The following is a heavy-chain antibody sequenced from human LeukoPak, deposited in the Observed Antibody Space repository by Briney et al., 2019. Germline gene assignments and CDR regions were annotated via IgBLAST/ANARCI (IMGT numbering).Heavy chain of an antibody. CDR2: ISYDGSNK. Sequence: GGSLRLSCAASGFTFSTYAMHWVRQAPGKGLEWVAVISYDGSNKYYADSVKGRFTISRDNAKNTLYLQMNSLRTEDTSVYYCARGGYYYDSSDYNPGYRGQGTLVTVSS. CDR3: ARGGYYYDSSDYNPGY. D-gene: IGHD3-22*01. V-gene: IGHV3-30-3*01. CDR1: GFTFSTYA. J-gene: IGHJ4*02.